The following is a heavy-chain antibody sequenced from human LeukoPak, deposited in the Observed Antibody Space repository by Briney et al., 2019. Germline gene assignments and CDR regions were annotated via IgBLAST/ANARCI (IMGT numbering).Heavy chain of an antibody. Sequence: ASVKVSCKASGYTFTSYGISWVRQAPGQGLEWMGWISAYNGNTNYAQRLQGRVTMTTDTSTSTAYMELRSLRSDDTAVYYCAKTTMVREIDDAFDIWGQGTMVTVSS. CDR1: GYTFTSYG. J-gene: IGHJ3*02. V-gene: IGHV1-18*01. CDR3: AKTTMVREIDDAFDI. D-gene: IGHD3-10*01. CDR2: ISAYNGNT.